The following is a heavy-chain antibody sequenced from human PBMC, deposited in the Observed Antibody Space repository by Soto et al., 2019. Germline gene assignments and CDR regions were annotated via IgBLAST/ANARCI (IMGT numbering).Heavy chain of an antibody. Sequence: PGESLKISCKGSGYSFTSYWISWVRQMPGKGLEWMGRIDPSDSYTNYSPSFQGHVTISADKSISTAYLQWSSLRAEDTAVYYCARDAYISGYYQFDYWGQGTLVTVSS. V-gene: IGHV5-10-1*01. CDR1: GYSFTSYW. CDR2: IDPSDSYT. CDR3: ARDAYISGYYQFDY. D-gene: IGHD6-19*01. J-gene: IGHJ4*02.